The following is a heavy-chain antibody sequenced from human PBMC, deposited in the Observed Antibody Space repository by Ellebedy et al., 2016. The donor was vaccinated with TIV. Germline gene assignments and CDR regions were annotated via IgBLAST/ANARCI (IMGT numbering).Heavy chain of an antibody. V-gene: IGHV4-39*01. D-gene: IGHD2-21*02. J-gene: IGHJ4*02. CDR1: GGSISNSDYY. CDR2: IYYSGST. CDR3: ARHRTRTVVATAVFDY. Sequence: MPGGSLRLSCTVSGGSISNSDYYWNWIRQPPGKGLEWIGSIYYSGSTHYNPSLKSQITISLDTAKNQFSLRLDSVTAADTAVYYCARHRTRTVVATAVFDYWGQGSLVTVSS.